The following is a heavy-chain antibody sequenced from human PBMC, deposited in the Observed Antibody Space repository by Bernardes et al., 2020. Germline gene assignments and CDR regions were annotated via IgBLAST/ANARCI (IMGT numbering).Heavy chain of an antibody. CDR1: GFTFSSYA. Sequence: GGSLRLSCAASGFTFSSYAMSWVRQAPGKGLEWVSAISGSGGSTYYADSVKGRFTISRDNSKNTLYLQMNSPRAEDTAVYYCAKEGDYDFWSGYWYFDYWGQGTLVTVSS. CDR2: ISGSGGST. V-gene: IGHV3-23*01. CDR3: AKEGDYDFWSGYWYFDY. D-gene: IGHD3-3*01. J-gene: IGHJ4*02.